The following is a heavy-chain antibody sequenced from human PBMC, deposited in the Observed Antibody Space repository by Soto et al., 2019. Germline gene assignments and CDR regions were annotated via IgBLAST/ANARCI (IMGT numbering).Heavy chain of an antibody. CDR3: AKDFREMAKVAPDVS. Sequence: QVQLVESGGGVVQPGTSLKLSCATSGFIFTSFCMHWLRQAPGKGLEWVAVISYDGIDENYADSVKGRFAISRDKSKSTVYLHMNTLRVEDKAVYYCAKDFREMAKVAPDVSWAQGNLVTVAS. J-gene: IGHJ4*02. CDR1: GFIFTSFC. CDR2: ISYDGIDE. V-gene: IGHV3-30*18.